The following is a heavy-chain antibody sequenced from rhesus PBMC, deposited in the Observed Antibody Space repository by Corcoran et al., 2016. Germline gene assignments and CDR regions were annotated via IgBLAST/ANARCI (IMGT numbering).Heavy chain of an antibody. Sequence: QVQLQESGPGLVKPLGTLSLTCAVSGGSISSNYWSWLRQPPGQGLEWIGDIYGSGSSTNYNPSLKSRVTLSVDTSKNQFSLKLSSVTAADTAVYYCARTVIAAAGTKFDYWGQGVLVTVSS. CDR3: ARTVIAAAGTKFDY. V-gene: IGHV4S11*01. D-gene: IGHD6-25*01. CDR2: IYGSGSST. J-gene: IGHJ4*01. CDR1: GGSISSNY.